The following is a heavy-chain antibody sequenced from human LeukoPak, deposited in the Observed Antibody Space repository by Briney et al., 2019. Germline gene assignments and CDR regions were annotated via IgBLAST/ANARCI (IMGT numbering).Heavy chain of an antibody. J-gene: IGHJ1*01. D-gene: IGHD3-10*01. CDR1: GGSISSYY. CDR2: IYYSGST. V-gene: IGHV4-59*01. Sequence: SETLSLTCTVSGGSISSYYWSWIRQPPGKGLEWIGYIYYSGSTNYNPSLKSRVTISVDTSKNQFSLKLSSVTAADTAVYYCASSMVRGAEFQHWGQGTLVTVSS. CDR3: ASSMVRGAEFQH.